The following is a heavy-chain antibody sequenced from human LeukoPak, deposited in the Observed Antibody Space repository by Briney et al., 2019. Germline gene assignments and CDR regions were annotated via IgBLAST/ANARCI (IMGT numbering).Heavy chain of an antibody. D-gene: IGHD3-22*01. Sequence: GAPVKVSCKASGYTFTDYYMHWVRQAPGQGLEWMGWINPNSGGTNYAQKFQGRVTMTRDTSISTAYMELSRLTSDDTAVYYCARVTRYDSLADDAFDIWGQGTMVTVSS. J-gene: IGHJ3*02. CDR2: INPNSGGT. V-gene: IGHV1-2*02. CDR3: ARVTRYDSLADDAFDI. CDR1: GYTFTDYY.